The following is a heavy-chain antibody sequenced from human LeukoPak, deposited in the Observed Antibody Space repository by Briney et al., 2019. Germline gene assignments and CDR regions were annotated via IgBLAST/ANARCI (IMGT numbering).Heavy chain of an antibody. CDR3: ARDRRGSSWTNFDY. J-gene: IGHJ4*02. Sequence: GASVKVSCKASGYTFTSYGISWVRQAPGQGLEWMGWISAYNGNTNYAQKLQGRVTMTTDTPTSTAYMELRSLRSDDTAVYYCARDRRGSSWTNFDYWGQGTLVTVSS. CDR2: ISAYNGNT. D-gene: IGHD6-13*01. V-gene: IGHV1-18*01. CDR1: GYTFTSYG.